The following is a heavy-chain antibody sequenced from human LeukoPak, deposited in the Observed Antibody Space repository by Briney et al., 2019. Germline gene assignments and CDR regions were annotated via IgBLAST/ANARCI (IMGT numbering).Heavy chain of an antibody. CDR2: IKQDGSEK. D-gene: IGHD3-10*01. CDR1: GFTFSSRDW. J-gene: IGHJ4*02. Sequence: GGSLRLSCVASGFTFSSRDWMTWVRQAPGKGLEWVANIKQDGSEKNYVDSVKGRFTISRDNAKNSLYLQMNSLRAEDTAVYYCAIGNHYGSGSPIDYWGQGTLVTVSS. CDR3: AIGNHYGSGSPIDY. V-gene: IGHV3-7*01.